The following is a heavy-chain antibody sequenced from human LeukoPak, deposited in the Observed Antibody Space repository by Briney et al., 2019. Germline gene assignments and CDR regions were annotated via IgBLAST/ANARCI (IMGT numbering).Heavy chain of an antibody. J-gene: IGHJ4*02. V-gene: IGHV3-7*03. CDR3: AKDTHVDTAMGISFYFDY. D-gene: IGHD5-18*01. CDR2: IAQDGRQK. CDR1: GIPFSTYW. Sequence: GGSLRLSCAASGIPFSTYWMTWVRQAPGKGLEWVANIAQDGRQKYYVDSVKGRFTISRDNSKNTLYLQMNSLRAEDTAVYYCAKDTHVDTAMGISFYFDYWGQGTLVTVSS.